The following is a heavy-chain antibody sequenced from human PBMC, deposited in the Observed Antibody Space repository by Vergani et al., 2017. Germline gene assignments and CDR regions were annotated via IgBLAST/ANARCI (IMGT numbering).Heavy chain of an antibody. J-gene: IGHJ4*02. Sequence: QVQLQQWGAGLLKPSGTLSLTCAVYGGSFSGYYWSWIRQPPGKGLEWIGEINHSGSTNYNPSLKSRVTISVDTSKNQFSLKLSSVTAADTAVYYCARGHLYGSGSYYNPHYYFDYWGQGTLVTVSS. CDR2: INHSGST. D-gene: IGHD3-10*01. CDR1: GGSFSGYY. CDR3: ARGHLYGSGSYYNPHYYFDY. V-gene: IGHV4-34*01.